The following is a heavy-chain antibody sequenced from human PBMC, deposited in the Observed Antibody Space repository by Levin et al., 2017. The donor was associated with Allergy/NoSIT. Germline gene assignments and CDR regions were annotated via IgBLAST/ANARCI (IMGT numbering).Heavy chain of an antibody. J-gene: IGHJ6*02. Sequence: LSLTCAASGFTFNTYNMNWVRQAPGKGLEWISYISGGGTAIYYADSVKGRFSISRDKGKNSVSLQMNSLRAEDTAVYYCAREPPNGMDVWGQGTAVTVSS. CDR2: ISGGGTAI. V-gene: IGHV3-48*01. CDR3: AREPPNGMDV. CDR1: GFTFNTYN.